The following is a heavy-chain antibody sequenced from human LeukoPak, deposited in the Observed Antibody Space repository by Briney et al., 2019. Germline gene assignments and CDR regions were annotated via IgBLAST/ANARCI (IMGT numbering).Heavy chain of an antibody. V-gene: IGHV4-61*05. J-gene: IGHJ4*02. D-gene: IGHD3-10*01. Sequence: SETLSLTCTVSGGSISSSGYYWGWIRQPPGKGLEWIGYISYSGSTNYNPSLKSRVTISVDTSKNQFSLRLSSVTAADTAVYYCARHLDYYGSGTYEFWGQGTLVTVSS. CDR1: GGSISSSGYY. CDR2: ISYSGST. CDR3: ARHLDYYGSGTYEF.